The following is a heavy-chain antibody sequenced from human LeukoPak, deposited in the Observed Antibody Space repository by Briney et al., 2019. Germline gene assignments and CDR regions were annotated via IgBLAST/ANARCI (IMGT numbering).Heavy chain of an antibody. CDR3: AKGMGDAYNYRYYLDY. D-gene: IGHD5-24*01. V-gene: IGHV3-66*02. CDR2: IYSRGSI. Sequence: TGGSLRLSCAASGFTVSSHYMSWVRQAPGKGLEWVSIIYSRGSIYYADSVKGRFTISRDNSKNTLYLQMNSLRAEDTAVYYCAKGMGDAYNYRYYLDYWGQGTLVTVSS. J-gene: IGHJ4*02. CDR1: GFTVSSHY.